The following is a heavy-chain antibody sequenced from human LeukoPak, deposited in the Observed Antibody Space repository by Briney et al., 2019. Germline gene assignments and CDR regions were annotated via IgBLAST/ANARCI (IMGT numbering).Heavy chain of an antibody. CDR2: IYPGDSDT. CDR1: GSSFTSYW. J-gene: IGHJ4*02. V-gene: IGHV5-51*01. Sequence: GASLKISCKGSGSSFTSYWIGWVRQMPGKGLEWMGIIYPGDSDTRYSPSFQGQVTISADKSISTAYLQWSSLKASDTAMYYCARQDHDYGDYGGFFYWGQGTLVTVSS. D-gene: IGHD4-17*01. CDR3: ARQDHDYGDYGGFFY.